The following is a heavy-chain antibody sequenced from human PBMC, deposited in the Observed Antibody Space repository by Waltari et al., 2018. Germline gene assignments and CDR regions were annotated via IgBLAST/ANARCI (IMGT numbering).Heavy chain of an antibody. J-gene: IGHJ1*01. V-gene: IGHV1-2*02. CDR2: NNPNRGGT. CDR1: GYTFTGYY. D-gene: IGHD6-13*01. Sequence: QVQLVQSGAEVKKPGASVKVSCKASGYTFTGYYMHWVRPAPGQGLEWMGWNNPNRGGTNYAQKFQGRVTMTRDTAISTAYMELSRLRSDDTAVYYCARVLGYKAAAGTFVEYFQHWGQGTLVTVSS. CDR3: ARVLGYKAAAGTFVEYFQH.